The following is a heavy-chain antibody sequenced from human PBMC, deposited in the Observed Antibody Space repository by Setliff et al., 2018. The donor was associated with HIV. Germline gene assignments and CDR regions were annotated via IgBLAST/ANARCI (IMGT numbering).Heavy chain of an antibody. CDR1: GGTFSSYA. V-gene: IGHV1-69*05. CDR3: ARIRGVIADASDI. J-gene: IGHJ3*02. Sequence: ASVKVSCKASGGTFSSYAISWVRQAPGQGLEWMGGIIPIFGTANYAQKFQGRVTITTDESTSTAYMELSSLRSEDTAVYYCARIRGVIADASDIWGQGTMVTVSS. D-gene: IGHD3-10*01. CDR2: IIPIFGTA.